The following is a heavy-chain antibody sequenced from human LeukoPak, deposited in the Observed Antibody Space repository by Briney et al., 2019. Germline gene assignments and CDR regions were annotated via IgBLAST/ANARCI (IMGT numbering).Heavy chain of an antibody. D-gene: IGHD3-10*01. J-gene: IGHJ6*03. CDR1: GDTISTSDHY. Sequence: SETLSLTCSVSGDTISTSDHYWGWIRQPPGKGLEWIGSIYYTGNTYYNPSLKSRVTISVDTSKNQFSLKLSSVTAADAAVYYCVRHQEGMVRGVLYYMDVWGTGTTVTISS. CDR2: IYYTGNT. CDR3: VRHQEGMVRGVLYYMDV. V-gene: IGHV4-39*01.